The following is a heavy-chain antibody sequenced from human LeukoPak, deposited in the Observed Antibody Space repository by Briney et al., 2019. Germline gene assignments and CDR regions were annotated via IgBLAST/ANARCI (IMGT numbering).Heavy chain of an antibody. J-gene: IGHJ4*02. CDR1: GFTLSGYW. Sequence: GGSLRLSCAASGFTLSGYWMSWVRQAPGKGLEWVARLHADGIERYFVDSAKGRFTISRDNAKNSLYLQMYSLRLDDTAVYYCAKRLGYYDSSEGYFDYWGQGTLVTVSS. CDR2: LHADGIER. D-gene: IGHD3-22*01. V-gene: IGHV3-7*01. CDR3: AKRLGYYDSSEGYFDY.